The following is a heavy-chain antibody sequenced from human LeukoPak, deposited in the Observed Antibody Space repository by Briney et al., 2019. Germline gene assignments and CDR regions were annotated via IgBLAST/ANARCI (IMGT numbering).Heavy chain of an antibody. J-gene: IGHJ6*02. CDR2: TTHSGST. CDR3: ARVTSSLYYAMDV. CDR1: GGSFSSYY. V-gene: IGHV4-34*01. Sequence: SETLSLTCAVYGGSFSSYYWTWVRQPPGKGLEWIGETTHSGSTNYNPSLKGRATISADASKNQFSLSLRSAVAADTAVYYCARVTSSLYYAMDVWGQGTTVTVSS. D-gene: IGHD6-6*01.